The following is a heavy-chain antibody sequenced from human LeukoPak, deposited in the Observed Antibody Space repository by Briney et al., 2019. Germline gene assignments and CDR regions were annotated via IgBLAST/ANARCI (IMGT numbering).Heavy chain of an antibody. CDR1: GGSISSYY. V-gene: IGHV4-59*08. D-gene: IGHD3-10*01. CDR2: IYYSGST. CDR3: ARHGRTMVRGVMDWFDP. Sequence: PSETLSLTCTVSGGSISSYYWSWIRQPPGKGLEWIGYIYYSGSTNYNPSLKSRVTISVDTSKNQFSLKLSSVTAADTAVYYCARHGRTMVRGVMDWFDPWGQGTLVTVSS. J-gene: IGHJ5*02.